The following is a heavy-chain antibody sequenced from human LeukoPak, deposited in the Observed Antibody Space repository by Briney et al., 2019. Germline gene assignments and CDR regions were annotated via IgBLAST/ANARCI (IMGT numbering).Heavy chain of an antibody. CDR1: GFTFSSYG. CDR2: ISYDGSNK. J-gene: IGHJ4*02. Sequence: PGGSLRLSCAASGFTFSSYGMHWVRQAPGKGLEWVAVISYDGSNKYYADSVKGRFTISRDNSKNTLYLQMNSLRAEDTAVYYCAKGPLWFGDSPREWYFDYWGQGTLVTVSS. D-gene: IGHD3-10*01. CDR3: AKGPLWFGDSPREWYFDY. V-gene: IGHV3-30*18.